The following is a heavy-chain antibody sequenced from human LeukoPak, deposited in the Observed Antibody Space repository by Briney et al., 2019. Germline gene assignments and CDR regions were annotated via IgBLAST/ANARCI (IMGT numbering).Heavy chain of an antibody. V-gene: IGHV3-23*01. J-gene: IGHJ4*02. D-gene: IGHD6-19*01. CDR3: ARDRSSSGLDY. CDR1: GFTFSSYA. Sequence: GGSLRLSCAASGFTFSSYAMSWVRQAPGKGLEWVSSSLNSGIYTYYADSVRGRFTISRDNSKNTLYLQMNSLRAEDTAVYYCARDRSSSGLDYWGQGTLVTVSS. CDR2: SLNSGIYT.